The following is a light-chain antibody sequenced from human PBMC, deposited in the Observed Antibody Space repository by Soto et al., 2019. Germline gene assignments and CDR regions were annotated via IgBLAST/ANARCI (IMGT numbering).Light chain of an antibody. CDR1: QSVNNF. J-gene: IGKJ2*01. V-gene: IGKV3-11*01. CDR2: DAS. CDR3: QQRSTWPVT. Sequence: EIVLTQSPATLSLSPGEIATLSCRASQSVNNFLAWYQQKPGQAPRLLIYDASNRATGIPARFSGSGSGTDLTLTISSLEPEDFAVYYCQQRSTWPVTFGQGTKLEIK.